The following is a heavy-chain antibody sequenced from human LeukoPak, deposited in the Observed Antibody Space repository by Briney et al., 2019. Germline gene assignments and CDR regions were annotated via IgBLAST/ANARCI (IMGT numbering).Heavy chain of an antibody. J-gene: IGHJ4*02. CDR1: GFTFDDYA. V-gene: IGHV4-38-2*01. CDR2: IYHSGTT. Sequence: GSLRLSCAASGFTFDDYAMHWIRQPPGKGLEWIGSIYHSGTTYYNTSLKSRVTISVDTSKDQFSVILTSVTAADTAVYYCARGLQRGIDYWGQGTLVPVSS. D-gene: IGHD6-25*01. CDR3: ARGLQRGIDY.